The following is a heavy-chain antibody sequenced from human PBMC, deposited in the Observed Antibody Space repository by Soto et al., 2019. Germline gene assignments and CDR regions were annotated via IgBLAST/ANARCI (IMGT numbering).Heavy chain of an antibody. J-gene: IGHJ4*02. CDR3: ARGGTIAAAVVDY. V-gene: IGHV4-39*07. CDR2: IYSTENT. Sequence: TSETQSVTRSVSGGSVRSNSDCWGWIRQSPGKGLEWIGTIYSTENTYYHPSLLSRVTMSVDTSKNQFSLKLNSVTAADTAVYYCARGGTIAAAVVDYWGQGTLVTVSS. CDR1: GGSVRSNSDC. D-gene: IGHD6-13*01.